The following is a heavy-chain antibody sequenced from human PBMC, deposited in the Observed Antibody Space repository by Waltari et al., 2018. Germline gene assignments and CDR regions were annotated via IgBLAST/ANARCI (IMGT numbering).Heavy chain of an antibody. Sequence: QVRLQESGPGMVKSSQTLSLTCTVSGGSISTGSYYWTWIRHPPGKGLAWIGYVYFTGSTLYNPALASRLSITVDTSKNQFSLNLESVRPADTAVYYCARVGTLAFDFWGQGTEVAVSS. CDR3: ARVGTLAFDF. V-gene: IGHV4-31*03. D-gene: IGHD3-10*01. CDR2: VYFTGST. CDR1: GGSISTGSYY. J-gene: IGHJ3*01.